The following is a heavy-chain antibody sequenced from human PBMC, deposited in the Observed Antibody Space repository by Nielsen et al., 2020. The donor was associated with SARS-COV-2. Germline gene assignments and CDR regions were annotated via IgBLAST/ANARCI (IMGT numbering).Heavy chain of an antibody. D-gene: IGHD3-10*01. CDR1: GYTFTSYY. Sequence: ASVKVSCKASGYTFTSYYMHWVRQAPGQRLEWMGWINAGNGNTKYSQKFQGRVTITRDTSASTAYMELSGLRSEDTAVYYCARAREGLSYFDYWGQGTLVTVSS. V-gene: IGHV1-3*01. CDR3: ARAREGLSYFDY. CDR2: INAGNGNT. J-gene: IGHJ4*02.